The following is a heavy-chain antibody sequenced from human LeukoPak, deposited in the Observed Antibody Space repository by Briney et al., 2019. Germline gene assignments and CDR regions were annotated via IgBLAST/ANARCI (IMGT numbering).Heavy chain of an antibody. CDR3: AREPFGGDYLRFFDY. V-gene: IGHV3-23*01. D-gene: IGHD2-21*02. CDR2: ISGSSVST. CDR1: GFTFSSYA. Sequence: PGGSLRLSCAASGFTFSSYAMSWVRQAPGKGLEWVSAISGSSVSTYYADSVKGRFTISRDNAKNSLYLQMNSLRAEDTAVYYCAREPFGGDYLRFFDYWGQGTLVTVSS. J-gene: IGHJ4*02.